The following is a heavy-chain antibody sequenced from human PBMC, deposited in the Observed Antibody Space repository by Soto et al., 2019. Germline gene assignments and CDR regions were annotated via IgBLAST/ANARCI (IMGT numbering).Heavy chain of an antibody. CDR3: ARASFRSPYSSSWYDFDY. Sequence: ASVKVSCKASGYTFTSYGISWVRQAPGQGLEWMGWISAYNGNTNYAQKLQGRVTMTTDTSTSTAYMELRSLRSDDTAVYYCARASFRSPYSSSWYDFDYWGQGTLVTVSS. CDR1: GYTFTSYG. J-gene: IGHJ4*02. V-gene: IGHV1-18*04. D-gene: IGHD6-13*01. CDR2: ISAYNGNT.